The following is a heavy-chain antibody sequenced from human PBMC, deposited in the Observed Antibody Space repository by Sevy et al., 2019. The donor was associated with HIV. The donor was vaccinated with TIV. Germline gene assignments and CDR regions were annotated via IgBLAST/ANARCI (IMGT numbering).Heavy chain of an antibody. V-gene: IGHV1-18*01. CDR3: ARTYCSSTAGCQYFHH. J-gene: IGHJ1*01. CDR2: ISGYNGNT. Sequence: ASVKVSCKASGYIFTNYGIMWVRQAPGQGLEWMGWISGYNGNTKYAQKFQGRVTMTTEKSTATAYMEVRSLRSDATALCYCARTYCSSTAGCQYFHHWGQGTLVTVSS. CDR1: GYIFTNYG. D-gene: IGHD2-2*01.